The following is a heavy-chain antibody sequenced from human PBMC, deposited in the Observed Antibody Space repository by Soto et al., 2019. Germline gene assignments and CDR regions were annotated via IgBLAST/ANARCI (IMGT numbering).Heavy chain of an antibody. D-gene: IGHD2-2*01. J-gene: IGHJ4*02. CDR3: ARRGTLLSVDYFDY. Sequence: GGSLRLSCAASGFTFSSYAMSWVRQAPGKGLEWVSYISSSGSSTYYADSVKGRFTISRDNAKNSLYLQMNSLRAEDTAVYYCARRGTLLSVDYFDYWGQGTLVTVSS. V-gene: IGHV3-23*01. CDR1: GFTFSSYA. CDR2: ISSSGSST.